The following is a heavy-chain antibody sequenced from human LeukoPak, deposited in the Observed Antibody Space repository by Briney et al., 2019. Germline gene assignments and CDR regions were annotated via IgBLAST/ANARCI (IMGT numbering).Heavy chain of an antibody. D-gene: IGHD2-2*02. Sequence: SETLSLTCTVSGGSISNYYWSWIRQPPGKGLEWIGYIYYSGSTNYNPSLKSRVTISVDTSKNQFSLKLSSVTTADTAVYYCARPIYYYYYMDVWGQGTTVTVSS. CDR1: GGSISNYY. V-gene: IGHV4-59*01. J-gene: IGHJ6*03. CDR3: ARPIYYYYYMDV. CDR2: IYYSGST.